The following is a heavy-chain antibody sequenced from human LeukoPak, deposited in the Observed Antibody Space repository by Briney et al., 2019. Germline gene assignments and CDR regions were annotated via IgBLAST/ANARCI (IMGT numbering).Heavy chain of an antibody. CDR3: ARDYGWIQLWSAHRVWFDP. CDR1: GYTFTSYA. CDR2: INTNTGNP. Sequence: ASVKVSCKASGYTFTSYAMNWVRQAPGQGLEWMGWINTNTGNPTYAQGFTGRFVFSLDTSVSTAYLQISSLKAEDTAVYYCARDYGWIQLWSAHRVWFDPWGQGTLVTVSS. D-gene: IGHD5-18*01. J-gene: IGHJ5*02. V-gene: IGHV7-4-1*02.